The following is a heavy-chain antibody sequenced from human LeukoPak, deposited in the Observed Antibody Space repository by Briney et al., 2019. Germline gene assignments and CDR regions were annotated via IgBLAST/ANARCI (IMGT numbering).Heavy chain of an antibody. V-gene: IGHV3-21*01. D-gene: IGHD2-15*01. Sequence: GGSLRLSCAAPGFTFSSYSMNWVRQAPGKGLEWVSSISSSSSYIYYADSVKGRFTISRDNAKNSLYLQMNSLRAEDTAVYYCARGSPSGIDPWGQGTLVTVSS. CDR2: ISSSSSYI. CDR1: GFTFSSYS. J-gene: IGHJ5*02. CDR3: ARGSPSGIDP.